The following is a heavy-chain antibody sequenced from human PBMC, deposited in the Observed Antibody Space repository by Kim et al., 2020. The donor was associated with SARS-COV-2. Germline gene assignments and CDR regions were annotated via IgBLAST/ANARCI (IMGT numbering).Heavy chain of an antibody. Sequence: ASVKVSCKASGYTFTSSGISWVRQAPGQGLEWMGWISAYNGNTNYSQKLQGRVTMTTDTSTSTAYMELRSLRSDDTAVYYCARVLGRYNWNPAGAFDIWGQGTMVTVSS. CDR1: GYTFTSSG. V-gene: IGHV1-18*01. D-gene: IGHD1-20*01. CDR3: ARVLGRYNWNPAGAFDI. J-gene: IGHJ3*02. CDR2: ISAYNGNT.